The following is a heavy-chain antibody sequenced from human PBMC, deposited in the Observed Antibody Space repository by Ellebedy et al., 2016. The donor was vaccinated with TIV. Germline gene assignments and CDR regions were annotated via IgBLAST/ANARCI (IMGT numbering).Heavy chain of an antibody. Sequence: MPSETLSLTCTVSGAAIRSSNYYWGWIRQSPGQGLEWIGSIYNSGSTHYNPSLKSRVTISVDTSKNQFSLKLSSVTAADRAVYYCVRGLGIAKFWGQGTLVAVSS. CDR2: IYNSGST. CDR3: VRGLGIAKF. CDR1: GAAIRSSNYY. J-gene: IGHJ4*02. D-gene: IGHD6-13*01. V-gene: IGHV4-39*07.